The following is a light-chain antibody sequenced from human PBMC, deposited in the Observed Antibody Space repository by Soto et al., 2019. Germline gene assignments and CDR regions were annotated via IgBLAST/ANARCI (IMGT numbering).Light chain of an antibody. J-gene: IGKJ1*01. Sequence: VMSQSPATLSVSPGERATLSCRASQSISSNLAWYQQKPGQAPRLLIYGASTRATGIPARFSGSGSGTEFTLTISSLQSEDFAVYYCQQYNNWPRTFGQGTKVDI. CDR1: QSISSN. CDR2: GAS. CDR3: QQYNNWPRT. V-gene: IGKV3-15*01.